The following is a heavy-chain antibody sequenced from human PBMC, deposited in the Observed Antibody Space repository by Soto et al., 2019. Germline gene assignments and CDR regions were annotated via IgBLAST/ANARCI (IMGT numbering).Heavy chain of an antibody. CDR1: GYTFTSYG. Sequence: QVQLVQSGAEVKKPGASVKVSCKASGYTFTSYGIIWVRQAPGQGLERMGWISAYNGNTNYAQKLQGRVTMTTDTSTSTAYMELRSLRSDDTVVYYCARDPGGSGSYYRSYYGMDVWGQGTTVTVSS. CDR3: ARDPGGSGSYYRSYYGMDV. D-gene: IGHD3-10*01. CDR2: ISAYNGNT. J-gene: IGHJ6*02. V-gene: IGHV1-18*01.